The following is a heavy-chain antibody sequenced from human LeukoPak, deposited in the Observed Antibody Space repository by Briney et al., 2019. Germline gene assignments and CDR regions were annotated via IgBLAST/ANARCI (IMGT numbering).Heavy chain of an antibody. V-gene: IGHV3-48*01. CDR1: GFTFSSYS. CDR3: AKTDRGSGLADYFHY. CDR2: ISSSSSTI. Sequence: PGGSLRLSCAASGFTFSSYSMNWVRRAPGKGLEWVSYISSSSSTIYYADSVKGRFTISRDNSKNTLYLQMNSLRAEDTAVYYCAKTDRGSGLADYFHYWGQGTLVTVSS. D-gene: IGHD3-10*01. J-gene: IGHJ4*02.